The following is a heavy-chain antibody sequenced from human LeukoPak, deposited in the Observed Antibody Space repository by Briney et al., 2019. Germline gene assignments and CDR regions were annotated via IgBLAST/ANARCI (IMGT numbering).Heavy chain of an antibody. V-gene: IGHV4-4*07. CDR1: GGSISSYY. Sequence: SETLSLTCTVSGGSISSYYWSWIRQPAGKGLEWIGRIYTSGGTNYNPSLKSRVTMSVDTSKNQFSLKLSSVTAADTAVYYCATNSGSYGWFDPWGQGTLVTVSS. D-gene: IGHD1-26*01. J-gene: IGHJ5*02. CDR3: ATNSGSYGWFDP. CDR2: IYTSGGT.